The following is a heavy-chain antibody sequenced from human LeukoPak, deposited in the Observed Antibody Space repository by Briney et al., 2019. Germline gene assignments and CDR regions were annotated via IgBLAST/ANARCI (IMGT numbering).Heavy chain of an antibody. CDR3: ARSPYILTGENFDY. D-gene: IGHD3-9*01. CDR1: GYTFSGYY. V-gene: IGHV1-2*02. Sequence: ASVKVSCKAYGYTFSGYYMHWVRQAPGHGLEWMGWINPKSGGTNEAQKFHDRVTMTRDTSIRTAYMEVSRLRSDDTAVYYCARSPYILTGENFDYWGQGTLVTVSS. CDR2: INPKSGGT. J-gene: IGHJ4*02.